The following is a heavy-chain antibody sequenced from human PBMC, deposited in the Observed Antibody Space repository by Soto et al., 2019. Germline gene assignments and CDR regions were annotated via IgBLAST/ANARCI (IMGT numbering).Heavy chain of an antibody. CDR2: IKSKSDGGTT. J-gene: IGHJ6*02. V-gene: IGHV3-15*07. CDR1: GFTFSNAW. CDR3: TTGRRDYYDSSGDGMYV. Sequence: PGGSLRLSCAASGFTFSNAWMNWVRQAPGKGLEWVGRIKSKSDGGTTDYAAPVRGRFTISRDDSKSTLYLQMNSLKTEDTAVYYCTTGRRDYYDSSGDGMYVWGQGTTVTVSS. D-gene: IGHD3-22*01.